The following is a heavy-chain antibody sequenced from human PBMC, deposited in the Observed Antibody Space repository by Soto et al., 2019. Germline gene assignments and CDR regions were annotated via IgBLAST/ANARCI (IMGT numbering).Heavy chain of an antibody. D-gene: IGHD2-15*01. CDR3: TRDRVCSY. V-gene: IGHV3-53*01. Sequence: GGSLRLSCASSVFTVSSSYMSWVRQAPGKRLEWVSVIYSGGSTYYADSVKGRFIISRDNSKNTLYLQMNSLRAEATAVYYCTRDRVCSYWGQGTLVTVSS. J-gene: IGHJ4*02. CDR1: VFTVSSSY. CDR2: IYSGGST.